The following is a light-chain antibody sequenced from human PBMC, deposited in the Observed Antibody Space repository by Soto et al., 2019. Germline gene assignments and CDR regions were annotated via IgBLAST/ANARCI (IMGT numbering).Light chain of an antibody. CDR2: EVS. Sequence: QSALTQPPSASGSPGQSVTISCTGTSSDVGGYNYVSWYQQHPGKAPKLMIYEVSKRPSGVPDRFSGSKCGNTASLTVSGLQAEDEADYYCTSHAGTINLVFGGGTKLTVL. CDR1: SSDVGGYNY. J-gene: IGLJ2*01. V-gene: IGLV2-8*01. CDR3: TSHAGTINLV.